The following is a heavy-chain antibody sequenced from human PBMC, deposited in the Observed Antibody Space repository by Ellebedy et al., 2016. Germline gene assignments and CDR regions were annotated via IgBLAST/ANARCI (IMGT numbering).Heavy chain of an antibody. D-gene: IGHD3-10*01. V-gene: IGHV3-30*04. J-gene: IGHJ3*02. Sequence: GGSLRLSXAASGFTFSSYAMHWVRQAPGKGLAWVAVISYDGSNKYYADSVKGRFTISRDNSKNTLYLQMNSLRAEDTAVYYCARGITMVRGSIGPDAFDIWGQGTMVTVSS. CDR1: GFTFSSYA. CDR2: ISYDGSNK. CDR3: ARGITMVRGSIGPDAFDI.